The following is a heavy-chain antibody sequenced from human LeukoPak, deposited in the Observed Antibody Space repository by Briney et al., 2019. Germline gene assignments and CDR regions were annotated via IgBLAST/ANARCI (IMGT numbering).Heavy chain of an antibody. D-gene: IGHD4-17*01. CDR2: ICSGGST. CDR1: GFTVSSIY. J-gene: IGHJ4*02. Sequence: GGSLRLSCAASGFTVSSIYMSWVRQAPGKGLEWVSVICSGGSTYYADSVKGRFTISRDNSKNTLYLQMNSLRAEDTAVYYCARGGDYGDSPPPEWGQGTLVTVSS. V-gene: IGHV3-53*01. CDR3: ARGGDYGDSPPPE.